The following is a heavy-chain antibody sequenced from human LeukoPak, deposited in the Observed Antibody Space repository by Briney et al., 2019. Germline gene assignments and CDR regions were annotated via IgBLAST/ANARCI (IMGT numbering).Heavy chain of an antibody. Sequence: GGSLRLSCAASGFTFRSYAMSWVRQAPGKGVEWVSAISGSGGSTYYADSVKGGFTISRENTKKTVYMQKNRLRAEDTAVYYCAKAEVYSGSYLFDYWGQGTLVTVSS. D-gene: IGHD1-26*01. CDR1: GFTFRSYA. CDR2: ISGSGGST. J-gene: IGHJ4*02. CDR3: AKAEVYSGSYLFDY. V-gene: IGHV3-23*01.